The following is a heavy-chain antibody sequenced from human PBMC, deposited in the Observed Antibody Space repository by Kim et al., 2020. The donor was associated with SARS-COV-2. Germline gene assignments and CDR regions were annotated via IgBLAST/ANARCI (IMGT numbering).Heavy chain of an antibody. CDR3: ARDRSGISFLGRGIDYGMDV. CDR2: ISRSSSTI. V-gene: IGHV3-48*04. CDR1: GFTFSAYD. J-gene: IGHJ6*02. D-gene: IGHD1-26*01. Sequence: GGSLRLSCAASGFTFSAYDMNWVRQAPGKGLEWVSYISRSSSTIYYADSVKGRFTISRDNAKNSLYLQMNSLRAEDTAVYYCARDRSGISFLGRGIDYGMDVWGQGTTVTVSS.